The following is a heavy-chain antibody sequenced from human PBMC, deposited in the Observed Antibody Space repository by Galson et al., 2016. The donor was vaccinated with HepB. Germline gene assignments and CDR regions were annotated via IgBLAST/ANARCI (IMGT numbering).Heavy chain of an antibody. J-gene: IGHJ5*02. CDR2: ISSSASRI. CDR1: GITFSDYS. V-gene: IGHV3-11*01. D-gene: IGHD6-6*01. Sequence: SLRLSCAASGITFSDYSMSWIRQAPGRGLEWVSSISSSASRIYYADSVKGQFTVSRDNAKNSLYLQMNSLRAEDTAVYYCARALHSSSSFWFDPWGQGTLVTVSS. CDR3: ARALHSSSSFWFDP.